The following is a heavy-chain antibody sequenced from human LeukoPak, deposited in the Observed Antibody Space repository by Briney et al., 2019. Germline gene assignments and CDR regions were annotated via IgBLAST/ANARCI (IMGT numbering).Heavy chain of an antibody. V-gene: IGHV3-74*01. Sequence: GGSLRLSCAASGFTFTIYSMHWGRQAPGKGLVWVSRIKSDGSSTSYADSVKGRLTTTRDNAKKTVYLQMDSVRVQYTAVYYCAKSDWFDPWGQGTLVTVSS. CDR1: GFTFTIYS. J-gene: IGHJ5*02. CDR3: AKSDWFDP. CDR2: IKSDGSST.